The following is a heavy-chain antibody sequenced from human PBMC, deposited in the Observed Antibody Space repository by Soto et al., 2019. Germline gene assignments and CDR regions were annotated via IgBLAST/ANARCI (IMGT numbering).Heavy chain of an antibody. D-gene: IGHD6-19*01. CDR1: GYTFTSYG. CDR3: AREAVAGTNYHSYMDV. CDR2: ISAYNGNT. V-gene: IGHV1-18*01. J-gene: IGHJ6*03. Sequence: ASVKVSCKASGYTFTSYGISWVRQAPGQGLEWMGWISAYNGNTNYAQKLQGRVTMTTDTSTSTAYMELRSLRSDDTAVYYCAREAVAGTNYHSYMDVWGKGTTVTVSS.